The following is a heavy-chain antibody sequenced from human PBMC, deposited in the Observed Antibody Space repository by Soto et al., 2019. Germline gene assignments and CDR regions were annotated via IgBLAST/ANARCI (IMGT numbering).Heavy chain of an antibody. CDR3: AKNQGVELVPLATVDWFDP. V-gene: IGHV3-23*01. D-gene: IGHD1-26*01. CDR2: ISGSGFKK. CDR1: GFIFENFG. Sequence: GGSLRLSCSASGFIFENFGMSWVRQAPGKGLEWISSISGSGFKKYYADSVKGRFTISRDNSKSTVYLELNNLSAEDTAVYHCAKNQGVELVPLATVDWFDPWGQGSVVTVSS. J-gene: IGHJ5*02.